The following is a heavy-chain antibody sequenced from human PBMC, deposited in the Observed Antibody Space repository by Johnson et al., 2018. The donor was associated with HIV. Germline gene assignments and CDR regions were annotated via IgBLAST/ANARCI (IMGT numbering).Heavy chain of an antibody. V-gene: IGHV3-11*04. D-gene: IGHD1-1*01. Sequence: VQLVESGGGLVKPGGSLRLSCAASGFTFSDFYMSWIRQAPGKGLQWVAYISNSGSSPISDAESVKGRFTISRDNSKNIVYLQMDSLRAEDTGLYYCAKESRYSARYNWNDGYAFDIWGQGTMVTGSS. CDR2: ISNSGSSPI. CDR3: AKESRYSARYNWNDGYAFDI. CDR1: GFTFSDFY. J-gene: IGHJ3*02.